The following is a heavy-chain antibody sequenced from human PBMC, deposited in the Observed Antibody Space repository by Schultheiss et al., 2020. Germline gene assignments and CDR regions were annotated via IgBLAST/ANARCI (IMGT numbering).Heavy chain of an antibody. J-gene: IGHJ6*02. D-gene: IGHD6-13*01. Sequence: GGSLRLSCAASGFTFSDYYMSWIRQAPGKGLEWVSYISSSSSYTNYADSVKGRFTISRDNAKNSLYLQMNSLRAEDTAVYYCARRYSSSWYYGMDVWGQGNTGTVSS. CDR2: ISSSSSYT. CDR3: ARRYSSSWYYGMDV. CDR1: GFTFSDYY. V-gene: IGHV3-11*03.